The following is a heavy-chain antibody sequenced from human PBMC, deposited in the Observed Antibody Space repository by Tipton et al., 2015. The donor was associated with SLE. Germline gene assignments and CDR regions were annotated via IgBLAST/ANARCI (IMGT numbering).Heavy chain of an antibody. V-gene: IGHV3-53*05. CDR2: IYSGGST. J-gene: IGHJ4*02. CDR3: ARVLGGLGLFDY. D-gene: IGHD2-15*01. CDR1: GFTFDDYG. Sequence: SLRLSCAASGFTFDDYGMSWVRQAPGKGLEWVSVIYSGGSTYYADSVKGRFTISRDNSKNTLYLQMNSLRAEDTAVYYCARVLGGLGLFDYWGQVTLVTVSS.